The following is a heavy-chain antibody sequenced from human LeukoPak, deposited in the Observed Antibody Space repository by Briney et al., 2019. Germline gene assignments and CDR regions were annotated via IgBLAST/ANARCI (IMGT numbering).Heavy chain of an antibody. CDR2: IYYSGST. D-gene: IGHD2-15*01. Sequence: SETLSLTCTVSGGSISSYSWSWIRQPPGKGLEWIGYIYYSGSTNYNPSLKSRVTISVDMSKNQFSLKLSSVTAADTAVYYCATHPPKVCTGGSCTDYWGQGTLVTVSS. J-gene: IGHJ4*02. CDR1: GGSISSYS. V-gene: IGHV4-59*01. CDR3: ATHPPKVCTGGSCTDY.